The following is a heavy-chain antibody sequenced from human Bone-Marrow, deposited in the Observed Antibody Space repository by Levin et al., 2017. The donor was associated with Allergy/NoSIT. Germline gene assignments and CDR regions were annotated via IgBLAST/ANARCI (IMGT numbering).Heavy chain of an antibody. CDR3: ARTIRSGYDGGGFDY. J-gene: IGHJ4*02. CDR1: GFTFSSYW. V-gene: IGHV3-74*01. D-gene: IGHD5-12*01. CDR2: INSDGSST. Sequence: GSLRLSCAASGFTFSSYWMHWVRQAPGKGLVWVSRINSDGSSTSYADSVKGRFTISRDNAKNTLYLQMNSLRAEDTAVYYCARTIRSGYDGGGFDYWGQGTLVTVSS.